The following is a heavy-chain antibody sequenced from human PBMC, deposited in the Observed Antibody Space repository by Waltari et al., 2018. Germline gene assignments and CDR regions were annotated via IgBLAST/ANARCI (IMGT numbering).Heavy chain of an antibody. Sequence: EVQLVESGGGFVKPGGSLRLSCVASGFTLTDAWMSGVRPALGKGLEWGVRIESNTEGWTVEYAATAKDRFTISRDDSKNTLYLQMNSLQSEDTAVYYCASYSPWNDHWGQGTLVTVSS. V-gene: IGHV3-15*04. CDR1: GFTLTDAW. CDR2: IESNTEGWTV. D-gene: IGHD1-1*01. J-gene: IGHJ4*02. CDR3: ASYSPWNDH.